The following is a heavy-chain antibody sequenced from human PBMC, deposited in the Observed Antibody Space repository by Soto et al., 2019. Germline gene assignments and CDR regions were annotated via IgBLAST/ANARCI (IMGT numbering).Heavy chain of an antibody. D-gene: IGHD6-19*01. CDR3: ARQEYNRGWYHVFDI. V-gene: IGHV4-59*08. CDR2: IYHSGGA. Sequence: RISKKKGKGLEWIGYIYHSGGANYNPSLKSRVTISVDTSKNQFSLKLSSVTAADTAVYYCARQEYNRGWYHVFDIWGQGTLVTVSS. J-gene: IGHJ3*02.